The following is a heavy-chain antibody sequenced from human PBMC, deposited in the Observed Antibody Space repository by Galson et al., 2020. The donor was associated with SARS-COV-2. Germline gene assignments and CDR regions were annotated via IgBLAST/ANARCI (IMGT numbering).Heavy chain of an antibody. J-gene: IGHJ4*02. D-gene: IGHD6-19*01. CDR1: GFTFDDYA. Sequence: GGSLRLSCAASGFTFDDYAMHWVRQAPGKGLEWVSGISWNSGSIGYADSVKGRFTISRDNAKNSLYLQMNSLRAEDTALYYCAKDKYSSGWYAFDYWGQGTLVTVSS. V-gene: IGHV3-9*01. CDR3: AKDKYSSGWYAFDY. CDR2: ISWNSGSI.